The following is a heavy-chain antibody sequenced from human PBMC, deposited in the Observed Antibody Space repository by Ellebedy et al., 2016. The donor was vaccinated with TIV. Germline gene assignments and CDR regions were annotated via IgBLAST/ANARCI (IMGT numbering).Heavy chain of an antibody. J-gene: IGHJ6*02. D-gene: IGHD2-2*01. CDR1: GFTFSDYY. V-gene: IGHV3-11*06. Sequence: GGSLRLSCAASGFTFSDYYTSWIRQAPGKGLEWVSYISSSSSYTNYADSVKGRFTISRDNAKNSLYLQMNSLRAEDTAVYYCARDYLGYCSSTSCYYYGMDVWGQGTTVTVSS. CDR2: ISSSSSYT. CDR3: ARDYLGYCSSTSCYYYGMDV.